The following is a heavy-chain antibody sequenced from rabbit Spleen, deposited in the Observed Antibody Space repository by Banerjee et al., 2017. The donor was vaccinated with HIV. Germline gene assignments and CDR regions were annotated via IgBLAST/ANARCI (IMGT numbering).Heavy chain of an antibody. Sequence: QEQLEESGGGLVKPGGSLTLTCTASGFSFTDKDVMCWVRQAPGKGLEWIGCINTITGKTVYATWAKGRFTISKTSSNTVTLQMTSLTAADTATCFCARDLVGVIGWNFNLWGPGTLVTVS. CDR3: ARDLVGVIGWNFNL. D-gene: IGHD1-1*01. CDR2: INTITGKT. J-gene: IGHJ4*01. CDR1: GFSFTDKDV. V-gene: IGHV1S45*01.